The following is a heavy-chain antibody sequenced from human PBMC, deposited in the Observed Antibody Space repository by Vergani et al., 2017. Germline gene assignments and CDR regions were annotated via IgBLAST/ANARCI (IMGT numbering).Heavy chain of an antibody. CDR3: AKDGRENSDYGYFDY. CDR1: GFSFNTYG. D-gene: IGHD4-17*01. J-gene: IGHJ4*02. Sequence: QVQLVETGGGVVQPGGSLRLYCATSGFSFNTYGAHWVRQAPGTGLEWVAFIGYDGRIKYNVDSVKGRFTISRDTSKKTLSLQMRSLRADDTAVYYCAKDGRENSDYGYFDYWGQGTLVTVFS. V-gene: IGHV3-30*02. CDR2: IGYDGRIK.